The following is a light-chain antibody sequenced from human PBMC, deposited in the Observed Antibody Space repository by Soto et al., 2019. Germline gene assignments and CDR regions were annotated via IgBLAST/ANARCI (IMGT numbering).Light chain of an antibody. CDR1: QSVRDN. V-gene: IGKV3-15*01. CDR3: QQHNDWPPST. J-gene: IGKJ2*01. Sequence: ETLLTQSPATLSVSPGERATLSCRASQSVRDNLAWYQQKPGQAPRLLIYGASTRAPGIPDRFSGSGFGTEVSLTISSPQSEDFAVYYCQQHNDWPPSTFGQGTKLEIK. CDR2: GAS.